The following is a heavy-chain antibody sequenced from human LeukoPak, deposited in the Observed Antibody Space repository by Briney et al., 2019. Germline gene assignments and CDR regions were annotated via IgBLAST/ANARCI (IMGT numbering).Heavy chain of an antibody. J-gene: IGHJ3*02. CDR1: GGSISSYY. CDR3: ARQDSGTYLNPLDI. Sequence: SETLSLTCTVSGGSISSYYWSWIRQPPGKGLEWIGYIYYTGSTNYNPSLKGRVTISVDTSKNQLSLKLRSVTAADTAVYYCARQDSGTYLNPLDIWGQGTVVTVSS. D-gene: IGHD1-26*01. V-gene: IGHV4-59*08. CDR2: IYYTGST.